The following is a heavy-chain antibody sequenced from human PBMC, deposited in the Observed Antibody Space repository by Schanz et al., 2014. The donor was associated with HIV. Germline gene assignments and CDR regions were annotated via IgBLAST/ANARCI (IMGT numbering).Heavy chain of an antibody. J-gene: IGHJ6*02. CDR2: ISYDGSNK. CDR3: AKDEYYYGSGSYIYFYYGMDV. D-gene: IGHD3-10*01. Sequence: QLQLVESGGGVVQPGRSLRLSCAASGFTFSSYGMHWVRQAPGKGLEWVAVISYDGSNKYYADSVKGRFTISRDNSRNTLYLEMNSLRADDTAVYYCAKDEYYYGSGSYIYFYYGMDVWGQGTTVTVSS. CDR1: GFTFSSYG. V-gene: IGHV3-30*18.